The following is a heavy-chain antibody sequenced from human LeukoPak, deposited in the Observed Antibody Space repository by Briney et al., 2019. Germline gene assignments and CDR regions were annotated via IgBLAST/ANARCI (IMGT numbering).Heavy chain of an antibody. Sequence: PSETLSLXCTVSGGSISSYYWSWIRQPPGKGLEWIGYIYYSGSTNYNPSLKSRVTISVDTSKNQFSLKLSSVTAADTAVYYCARDLSGGALDIWGQGTMVTVSS. J-gene: IGHJ3*02. CDR1: GGSISSYY. CDR2: IYYSGST. D-gene: IGHD6-25*01. V-gene: IGHV4-59*01. CDR3: ARDLSGGALDI.